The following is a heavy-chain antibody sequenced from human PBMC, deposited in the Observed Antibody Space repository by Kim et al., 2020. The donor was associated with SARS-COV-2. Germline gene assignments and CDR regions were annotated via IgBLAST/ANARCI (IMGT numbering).Heavy chain of an antibody. Sequence: SETLSLTCTVSGGSISSSSYYWGWIRQPPGKGLEWIGSIYYSGSTYYNPSLKSRVTISVDTSKNQFSLKLSSVTAADTAVYYCARDLDDYVWGSYRYYF. CDR2: IYYSGST. D-gene: IGHD3-16*02. J-gene: IGHJ4*01. CDR1: GGSISSSSYY. V-gene: IGHV4-39*07. CDR3: ARDLDDYVWGSYRYYF.